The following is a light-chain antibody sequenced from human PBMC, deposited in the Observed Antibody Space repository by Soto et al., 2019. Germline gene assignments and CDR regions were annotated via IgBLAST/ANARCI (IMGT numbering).Light chain of an antibody. J-gene: IGLJ2*01. CDR1: SSNIGAGYD. V-gene: IGLV1-40*01. CDR2: GNN. CDR3: SSYTSSSTLV. Sequence: QSVLTQPPSVSGAPGQRVTISCTGSSSNIGAGYDVHWYQQLPGTAPKLLIHGNNNRPSGVPDRFSGSKSGTSASLAITGLQTEDEADYYCSSYTSSSTLVFGGGTQLTVL.